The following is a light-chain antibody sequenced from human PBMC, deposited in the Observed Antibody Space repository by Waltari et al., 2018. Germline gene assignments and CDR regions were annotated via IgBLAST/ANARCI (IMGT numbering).Light chain of an antibody. CDR2: WAS. V-gene: IGKV4-1*01. CDR1: SVLYSSNNKNY. J-gene: IGKJ1*01. CDR3: QHYYSPPWT. Sequence: SVLYSSNNKNYLAWYQQKPGQPPKLLIDWASTLESGVPDRFSGSVSGTDFTLTISSLQAEDVAVYYCQHYYSPPWTFGQGTKVEIK.